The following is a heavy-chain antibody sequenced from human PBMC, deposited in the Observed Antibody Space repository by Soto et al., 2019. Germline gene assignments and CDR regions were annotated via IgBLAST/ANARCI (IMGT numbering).Heavy chain of an antibody. J-gene: IGHJ4*02. V-gene: IGHV4-31*03. CDR2: IYYSGST. CDR3: ARARQAGPFDY. CDR1: GGSISSGGYY. Sequence: QVQLQESGPGLVKPSQTLSLTCTVSGGSISSGGYYWSWIRQHPGKGLEWIGYIYYSGSTYYNPSIKSXDTXSXAPSKNQFSLKLSSVTAADTAVYYCARARQAGPFDYWGQGTLVTVSS.